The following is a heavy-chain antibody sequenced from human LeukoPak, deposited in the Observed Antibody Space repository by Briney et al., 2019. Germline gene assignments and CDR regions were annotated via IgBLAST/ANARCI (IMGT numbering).Heavy chain of an antibody. V-gene: IGHV3-64*01. J-gene: IGHJ4*02. D-gene: IGHD4-17*01. Sequence: GGSLRLSCAASGFTFSSYAMHWVRQAPGKGLEYVSAISSNGGSTYYANSVKGRFTISRDNSKNTLYLQMNSLRAEDTAVYYCAKVHLYGETTEDCWGQGTLVTVSS. CDR1: GFTFSSYA. CDR2: ISSNGGST. CDR3: AKVHLYGETTEDC.